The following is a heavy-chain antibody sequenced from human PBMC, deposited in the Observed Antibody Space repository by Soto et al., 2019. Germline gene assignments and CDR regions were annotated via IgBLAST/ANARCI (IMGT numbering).Heavy chain of an antibody. CDR3: ASQSSEWRLFAS. V-gene: IGHV3-48*01. Sequence: EVQLVESGGGLVQPGGSLRLSCAASGFTFSSYSMNWVRQAPGKGLEWVSYISSSSSTIYYADSVKGRFTISRDNAKNSLYMHMNSLRAEDTAVYYCASQSSEWRLFASWGQGTLVTVSS. CDR2: ISSSSSTI. J-gene: IGHJ4*02. D-gene: IGHD3-3*01. CDR1: GFTFSSYS.